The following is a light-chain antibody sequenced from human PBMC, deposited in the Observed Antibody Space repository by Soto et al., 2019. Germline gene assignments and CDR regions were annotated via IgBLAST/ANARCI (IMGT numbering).Light chain of an antibody. V-gene: IGLV1-44*01. CDR3: AAWDYSLNGGV. Sequence: QSVLTQAPSASGTPGQRVTISCSGSSSNIGSNTVTWYQQVPGTAPKLLIYSNDQRPSGVPDRFSGSKSGTSASLAIAGLQSEDEADYYCAAWDYSLNGGVFGGGTKLTVL. CDR1: SSNIGSNT. CDR2: SND. J-gene: IGLJ3*02.